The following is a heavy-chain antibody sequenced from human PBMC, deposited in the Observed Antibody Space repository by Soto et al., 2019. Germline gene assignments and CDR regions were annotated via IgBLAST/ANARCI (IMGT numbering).Heavy chain of an antibody. J-gene: IGHJ5*02. CDR2: INHSGST. CDR3: ARGGGINWFDP. Sequence: PSETLSLTCAVYGGSFSCYYWSWIRQPPGKGLEWIGEINHSGSTNYNPSLKSRVTISVDTSKNQFSLKLSSVTAADAAVHYCARGGGINWFDPWGQGTLVTVSS. D-gene: IGHD3-16*01. V-gene: IGHV4-34*01. CDR1: GGSFSCYY.